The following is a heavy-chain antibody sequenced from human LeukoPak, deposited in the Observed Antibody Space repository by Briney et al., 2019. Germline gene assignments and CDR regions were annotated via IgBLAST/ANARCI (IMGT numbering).Heavy chain of an antibody. CDR1: GGTFSSYA. J-gene: IGHJ4*02. CDR2: IIPIFGTA. D-gene: IGHD1-26*01. CDR3: ARDRDGGATTAVPFDY. V-gene: IGHV1-69*13. Sequence: ASVKVSCKASGGTFSSYAISWVRQAPGQGLEWMGGIIPIFGTANYAQKFQGRVTITADESTSTAYMELSSLRSEDTAVYYCARDRDGGATTAVPFDYWGQGTLVTVSS.